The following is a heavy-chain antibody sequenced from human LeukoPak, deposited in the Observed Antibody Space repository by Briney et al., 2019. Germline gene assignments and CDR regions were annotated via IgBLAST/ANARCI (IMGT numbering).Heavy chain of an antibody. CDR2: ISESAGRT. V-gene: IGHV3-23*01. D-gene: IGHD5-18*01. CDR3: AKDQYSFGPFDY. CDR1: GFNFGTYA. Sequence: GGSLRLSCAASGFNFGTYAMNWVRQAPGKGLEWVSSISESAGRTYYADSVKGRFTISRDNSKNTVSLQMNSLRADDTAIYYCAKDQYSFGPFDYWGQGTLVTVSS. J-gene: IGHJ4*02.